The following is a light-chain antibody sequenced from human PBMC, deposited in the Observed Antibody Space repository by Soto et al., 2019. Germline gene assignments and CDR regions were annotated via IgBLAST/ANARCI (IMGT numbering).Light chain of an antibody. V-gene: IGKV3-11*01. CDR2: DAS. Sequence: EIVSTQSPATLSLSPGERATLSGRASQSVRSYLAWSHQKPGQAPRLLIYDASNRATGIPARFSGSGSGTDFPLTISSLEPEDFAVYYCQQRSNFLTFGGGTKVDI. J-gene: IGKJ4*01. CDR3: QQRSNFLT. CDR1: QSVRSY.